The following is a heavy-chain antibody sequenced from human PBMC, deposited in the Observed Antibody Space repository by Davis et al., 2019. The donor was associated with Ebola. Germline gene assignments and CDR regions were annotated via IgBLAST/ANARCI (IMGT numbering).Heavy chain of an antibody. CDR1: GYSFSTYW. Sequence: KISCKGSGYSFSTYWIAWVRQMPGKGLEWMGVIYPGDSDTRYSPSFQGQVTIAVDKYISTAYLQWSSLKASDTAIYYCARQGGGSGRLTSFDHWGQGTPVTVSS. V-gene: IGHV5-51*01. CDR3: ARQGGGSGRLTSFDH. D-gene: IGHD1-26*01. CDR2: IYPGDSDT. J-gene: IGHJ4*02.